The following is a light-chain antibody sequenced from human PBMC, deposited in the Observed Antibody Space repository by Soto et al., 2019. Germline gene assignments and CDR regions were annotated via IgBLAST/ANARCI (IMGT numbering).Light chain of an antibody. V-gene: IGKV3-15*01. J-gene: IGKJ2*01. CDR1: RSVSSN. CDR3: QQYHNWPPYT. Sequence: EIVMTQSPATLSVSPGERDTLSCRASRSVSSNLGWYQQEPGQAPRLLIYGASTRATGIPARFSGSGSGTDFTLTISSLQSEDSAIYYCQQYHNWPPYTFGQGTKLEIK. CDR2: GAS.